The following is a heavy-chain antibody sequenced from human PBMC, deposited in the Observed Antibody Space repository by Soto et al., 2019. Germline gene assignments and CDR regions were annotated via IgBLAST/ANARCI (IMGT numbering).Heavy chain of an antibody. CDR3: ARGPTVTTDDYYYYMDV. V-gene: IGHV3-74*01. CDR1: GFTFSSYW. J-gene: IGHJ6*03. Sequence: GGSLRLSCAASGFTFSSYWIHWVRQAPGKGLVWVSRINSDRSTTNYADSAKGRFTISRDNAKNTLYLQMNSLRAEDTAVYYWARGPTVTTDDYYYYMDVWGKGTTVTVSS. CDR2: INSDRSTT. D-gene: IGHD4-17*01.